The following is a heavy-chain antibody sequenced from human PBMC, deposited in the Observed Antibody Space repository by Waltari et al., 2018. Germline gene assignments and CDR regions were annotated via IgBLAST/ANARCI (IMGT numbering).Heavy chain of an antibody. Sequence: EVQLVESGGGLVQPGGSLRLTCVAFEFTFSSYWINWVRQAPGKGLEWVATIKQDGSEKYYVDSVKGRFTISRDNAKNSLYLQMNSLRAEDTAVYYCARGRGHYYYMDVWGKGTTVTVSS. CDR2: IKQDGSEK. CDR3: ARGRGHYYYMDV. CDR1: EFTFSSYW. V-gene: IGHV3-7*03. D-gene: IGHD3-10*01. J-gene: IGHJ6*03.